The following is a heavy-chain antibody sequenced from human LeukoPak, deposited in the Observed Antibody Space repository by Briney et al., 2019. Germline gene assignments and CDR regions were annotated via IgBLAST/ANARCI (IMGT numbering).Heavy chain of an antibody. CDR2: IWYDGSNK. D-gene: IGHD3-10*01. V-gene: IGHV3-33*01. Sequence: PGGSLRLSCAASGFTFRSYGMLWVRQAPGKGLEWVAVIWYDGSNKYYADSVKGRFTISRDNSKNTLYLQMNSLRAEDTAVYYCARGSVREYYYYYGMYVWGQGTTVTVSS. CDR3: ARGSVREYYYYYGMYV. CDR1: GFTFRSYG. J-gene: IGHJ6*02.